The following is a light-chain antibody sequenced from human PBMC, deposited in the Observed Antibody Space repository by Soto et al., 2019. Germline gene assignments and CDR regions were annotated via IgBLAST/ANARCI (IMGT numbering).Light chain of an antibody. CDR1: SSNIGAGYD. CDR2: GNS. J-gene: IGLJ2*01. Sequence: QSVLTQPPSVSGAPGQRVTITCTGRSSNIGAGYDVHWYQQLPGTAPKLLIYGNSNRPSGVPDRFSGSKSGTSASLAITGLQAEDEADYYCQSYDSSLSAVVFGGGIKLTVL. V-gene: IGLV1-40*01. CDR3: QSYDSSLSAVV.